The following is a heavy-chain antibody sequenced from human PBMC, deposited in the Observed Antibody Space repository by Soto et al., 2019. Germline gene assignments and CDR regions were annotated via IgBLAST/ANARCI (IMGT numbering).Heavy chain of an antibody. Sequence: SETLSLTCTVSCGSISSSSYYWGWIRQPPGKGLEWIGSIYYSGSTYYNPSLKSRVTISVDTSKNQFSLKLSSVTAADTAVYYCARHDRLELRPTLVDYWGQGTLVTVSS. CDR2: IYYSGST. J-gene: IGHJ4*02. V-gene: IGHV4-39*01. D-gene: IGHD1-7*01. CDR1: CGSISSSSYY. CDR3: ARHDRLELRPTLVDY.